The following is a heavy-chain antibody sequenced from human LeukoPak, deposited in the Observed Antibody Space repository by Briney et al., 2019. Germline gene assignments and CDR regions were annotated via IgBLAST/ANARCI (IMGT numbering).Heavy chain of an antibody. CDR1: GGSISTYY. D-gene: IGHD6-19*01. CDR3: ARTLGSSGWYVFDY. V-gene: IGHV4-59*01. Sequence: PSETLSLTCTVSGGSISTYYGTWIRQPPGKGLEWMGYIYYRGSTNYSPSLKSRVTISGDTSKNQFSLKLRSVTAADTDVYYCARTLGSSGWYVFDYWGQGTLVTVSS. J-gene: IGHJ4*02. CDR2: IYYRGST.